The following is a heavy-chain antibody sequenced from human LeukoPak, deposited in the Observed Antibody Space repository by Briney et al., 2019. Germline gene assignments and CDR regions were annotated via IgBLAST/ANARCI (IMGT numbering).Heavy chain of an antibody. Sequence: PGGSLRLSCAASGFTFSSYAMSWVRQAPGKGLEWVSGISGSGDNTYYADSVKGRFTISRDNAKNSLYLQMNSLRAEDTAVYYCARVRGGYGLDYWGQGTLVTVSS. CDR2: ISGSGDNT. V-gene: IGHV3-23*01. J-gene: IGHJ4*02. D-gene: IGHD3-22*01. CDR1: GFTFSSYA. CDR3: ARVRGGYGLDY.